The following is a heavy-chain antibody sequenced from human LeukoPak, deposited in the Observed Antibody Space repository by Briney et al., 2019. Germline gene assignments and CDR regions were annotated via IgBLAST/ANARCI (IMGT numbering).Heavy chain of an antibody. J-gene: IGHJ3*02. Sequence: PSETLSLTCTVSGGSLSSSGYYWGWIRQPPGKGLEWIGYIYYSGSTNYNPSLKSRVTISVDTSKNQFSLKLSSVTAADTAVYYCARIPPGDRHWAFDIWGQGTMVTVSS. CDR3: ARIPPGDRHWAFDI. CDR2: IYYSGST. CDR1: GGSLSSSGYY. V-gene: IGHV4-61*08. D-gene: IGHD3-16*01.